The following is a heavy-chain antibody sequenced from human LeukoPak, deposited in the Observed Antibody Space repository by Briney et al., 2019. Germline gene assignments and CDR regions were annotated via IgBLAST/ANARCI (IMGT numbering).Heavy chain of an antibody. J-gene: IGHJ4*02. Sequence: GGPLRLSCAASEFTFSTYWMTWVRQAPGKGLEWVADIKQDGSEKYYVDSVKGRFTISRQNAKNSLFLQMNSLRAEDTAVYYCARDQTPFYWGEGSLVTVSS. CDR1: EFTFSTYW. CDR3: ARDQTPFY. CDR2: IKQDGSEK. V-gene: IGHV3-7*01.